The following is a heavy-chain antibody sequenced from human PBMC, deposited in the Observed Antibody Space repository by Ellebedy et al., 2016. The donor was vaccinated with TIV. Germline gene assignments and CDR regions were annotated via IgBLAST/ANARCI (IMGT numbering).Heavy chain of an antibody. CDR2: IYSGGST. CDR1: GFTVSSNY. J-gene: IGHJ6*02. Sequence: GESLKISCAASGFTVSSNYMSWVRQAPGKGLEWVSIIYSGGSTYYADSAKGRFTISRDNSKNTLFLQMNSLRAEDTAVYYCARGISSSWLNYYYYAMDVWGQGTTVTVSS. D-gene: IGHD6-13*01. V-gene: IGHV3-53*01. CDR3: ARGISSSWLNYYYYAMDV.